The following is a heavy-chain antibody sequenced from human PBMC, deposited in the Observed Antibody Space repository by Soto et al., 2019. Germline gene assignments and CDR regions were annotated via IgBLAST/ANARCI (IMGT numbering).Heavy chain of an antibody. V-gene: IGHV3-30*18. CDR1: GFTFSSYG. CDR3: AKAAGTGGIDY. CDR2: ISYDGSNK. Sequence: GGSLRLSCAASGFTFSSYGMHWVRQAPGKGLEWVAVISYDGSNKYYADSVKGRFTISRDNSKNTLYLQMNSLRAEDTAVYYCAKAAGTGGIDYWGQGTLVTVSS. J-gene: IGHJ4*02. D-gene: IGHD6-13*01.